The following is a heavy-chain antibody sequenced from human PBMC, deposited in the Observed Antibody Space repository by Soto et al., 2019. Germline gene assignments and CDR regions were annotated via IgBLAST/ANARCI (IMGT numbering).Heavy chain of an antibody. D-gene: IGHD2-15*01. CDR1: GFTFSNYG. Sequence: GGSLRLSCAACGFTFSNYGMNWVRQAPGKGLEWVSYISSSSSPIYYADSVKGRFTISRDNSKNTLYLQMNSLRAEDTAVYYCARGMVAATVSALFDIWGQGTMVTVSS. J-gene: IGHJ3*02. CDR3: ARGMVAATVSALFDI. CDR2: ISSSSSPI. V-gene: IGHV3-48*01.